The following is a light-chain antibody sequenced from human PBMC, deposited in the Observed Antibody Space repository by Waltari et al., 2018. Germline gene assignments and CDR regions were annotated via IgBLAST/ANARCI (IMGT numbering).Light chain of an antibody. CDR1: QSVRNY. V-gene: IGKV1-39*01. CDR3: QQTYTVPRS. CDR2: AAS. J-gene: IGKJ2*01. Sequence: DIQMTQSPPSLSASVGDTVTMTCRASQSVRNYLTWFQQKPGEAPKLLIHAASSLGFGVPSRVSGSGSETDFTLTIAGLQREDVGTYYCQQTYTVPRSFGQGTKVE.